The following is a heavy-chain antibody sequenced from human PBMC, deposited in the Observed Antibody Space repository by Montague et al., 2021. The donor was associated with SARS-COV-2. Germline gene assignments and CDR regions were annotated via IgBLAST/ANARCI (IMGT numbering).Heavy chain of an antibody. CDR1: GDSVWSNTAA. CDR3: VRDTGSALAGFDA. J-gene: IGHJ4*02. CDR2: TNYRSKWTS. V-gene: IGHV6-1*01. Sequence: CAISGDSVWSNTAAWNWIRQSPSGGLEWLGRTNYRSKWTSDYATSVEGRIIIDPDTSKNQFFLHLRSVTPEDTGVYYCVRDTGSALAGFDAWGQGTLVTVSS. D-gene: IGHD1-1*01.